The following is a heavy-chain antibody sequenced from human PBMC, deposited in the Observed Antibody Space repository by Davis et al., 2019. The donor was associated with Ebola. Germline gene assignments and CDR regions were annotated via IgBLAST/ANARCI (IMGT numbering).Heavy chain of an antibody. CDR2: ISAYNGNT. CDR3: ARGRSGTNFDY. D-gene: IGHD1/OR15-1a*01. CDR1: GYTFTGYY. Sequence: ASVKVSCKASGYTFTGYYMHWVRQAPGQGLEWMGWISAYNGNTNYAQKFQGRVTITADKSTSTAYMELSSLRSEDTAVYYCARGRSGTNFDYWGQGTLVTVSS. V-gene: IGHV1-18*04. J-gene: IGHJ4*02.